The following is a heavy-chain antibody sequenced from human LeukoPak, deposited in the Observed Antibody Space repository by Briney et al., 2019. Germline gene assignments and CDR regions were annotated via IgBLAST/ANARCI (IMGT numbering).Heavy chain of an antibody. CDR2: ISGSGGNT. CDR3: AKEGSTVTAGQYLDY. D-gene: IGHD4-17*01. Sequence: GGSLRLSCAASGFAFSNYAMRWVRQAPGKGLEWVSTISGSGGNTYYADSVKGRFSVSRDNSKTTLYLQMNSLRAEDTAVYYCAKEGSTVTAGQYLDYWGQGTLVTVSS. V-gene: IGHV3-23*01. CDR1: GFAFSNYA. J-gene: IGHJ4*02.